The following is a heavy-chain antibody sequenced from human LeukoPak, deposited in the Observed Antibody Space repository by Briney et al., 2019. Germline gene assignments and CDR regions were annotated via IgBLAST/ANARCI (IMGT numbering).Heavy chain of an antibody. V-gene: IGHV1-18*01. CDR3: ARVEGIAVAPDY. Sequence: ASVKVSCKASGYTFTSYGISWVRQAPGQGLEWMGWISAYNGHTNYAQNLQGRVTMTTDTSTSTAYMELRSLRSDDTAVYYCARVEGIAVAPDYWGQGTLVTVSS. J-gene: IGHJ4*02. D-gene: IGHD6-19*01. CDR1: GYTFTSYG. CDR2: ISAYNGHT.